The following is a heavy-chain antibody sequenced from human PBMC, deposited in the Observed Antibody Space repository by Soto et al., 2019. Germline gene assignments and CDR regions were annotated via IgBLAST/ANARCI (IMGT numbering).Heavy chain of an antibody. CDR3: ARRTRRLVKDAFDI. CDR1: GGSFSGYY. CDR2: INHSGST. D-gene: IGHD3-9*01. Sequence: SETLSLTCAVYGGSFSGYYWSWIRQPPGKGLEWIGEINHSGSTNYNPSLKSRVTISVDTSKNQFSLKLSSVTAADTAVYYCARRTRRLVKDAFDIWGQGTMVTVSS. J-gene: IGHJ3*02. V-gene: IGHV4-34*01.